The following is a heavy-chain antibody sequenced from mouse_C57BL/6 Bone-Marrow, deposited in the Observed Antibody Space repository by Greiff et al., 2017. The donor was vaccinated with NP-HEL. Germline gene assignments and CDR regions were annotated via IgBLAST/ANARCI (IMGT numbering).Heavy chain of an antibody. CDR2: IYPRSGNT. J-gene: IGHJ3*01. V-gene: IGHV1-81*01. CDR1: GYTFTSYG. Sequence: QVQLQQSGAELARPGASVKLSCKASGYTFTSYGISWVKQRTGQGLEWIGEIYPRSGNTYYNEKFKGKATLTADKSSSTAYMELRSLTSEDSAVYFCARSVRLPLAYWGQGTLVTVSA. CDR3: ARSVRLPLAY. D-gene: IGHD2-4*01.